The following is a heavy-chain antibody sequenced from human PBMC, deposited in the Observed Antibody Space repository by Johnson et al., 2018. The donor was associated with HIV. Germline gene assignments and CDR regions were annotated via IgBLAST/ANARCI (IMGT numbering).Heavy chain of an antibody. CDR1: GFTFSSYA. V-gene: IGHV3-30-3*01. CDR3: ARDWGGYCSGGSCYGDAFDI. Sequence: QVQLVESVGGVVQPGRSLRLSCAASGFTFSSYAMHWVRQAPGKGLEWVAVISYDGSNKYYADSVKGRFTISRDNSKNTLYLQMNSLRAEDTAVYYCARDWGGYCSGGSCYGDAFDIWGQGTRVTVSS. CDR2: ISYDGSNK. J-gene: IGHJ3*02. D-gene: IGHD2-15*01.